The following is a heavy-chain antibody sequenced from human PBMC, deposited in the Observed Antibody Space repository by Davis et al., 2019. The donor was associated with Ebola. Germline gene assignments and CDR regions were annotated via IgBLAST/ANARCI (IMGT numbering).Heavy chain of an antibody. CDR1: GGTFSSYA. D-gene: IGHD1-26*01. J-gene: IGHJ4*02. Sequence: AASVKVSCKASGGTFSSYAISWVRQAPGQGLEWMGGIIPIFGTANYAQKFQGRVTITADKSTSTAYMELSSLRSEDTAVYYCAEDLGANSYWGQGTLVTVSS. CDR2: IIPIFGTA. CDR3: AEDLGANSY. V-gene: IGHV1-69*06.